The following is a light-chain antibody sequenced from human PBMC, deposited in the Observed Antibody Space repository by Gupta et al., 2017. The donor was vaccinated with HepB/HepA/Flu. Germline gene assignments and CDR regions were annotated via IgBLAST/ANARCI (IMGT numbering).Light chain of an antibody. CDR3: HQDYSFPDT. V-gene: IGKV1-16*02. J-gene: IGKJ4*01. CDR2: FAS. Sequence: DIQMTQSPSSLSASVGDTVTITFRASQGVNNYLAWFQQKPGEAPKSLINFASSLQSGVPSKFSGSGTGTNFTLTISGRQPEDFATYYCHQDYSFPDTFGGGTKVEI. CDR1: QGVNNY.